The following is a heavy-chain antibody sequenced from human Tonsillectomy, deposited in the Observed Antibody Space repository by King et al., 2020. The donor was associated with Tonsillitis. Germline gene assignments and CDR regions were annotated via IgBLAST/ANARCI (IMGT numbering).Heavy chain of an antibody. V-gene: IGHV4-59*08. Sequence: QLQESGPGLVKPSETLSLTCTVSGGSISSYYWSWIRQPSGKGLEWIGYIYYSGSTNYNPSLKSRVTISVDTSKNQFSLKLSSVTAADTAVYYCARGYSYVFNWFDPWGQGTLVTVSS. D-gene: IGHD5-18*01. CDR1: GGSISSYY. J-gene: IGHJ5*02. CDR2: IYYSGST. CDR3: ARGYSYVFNWFDP.